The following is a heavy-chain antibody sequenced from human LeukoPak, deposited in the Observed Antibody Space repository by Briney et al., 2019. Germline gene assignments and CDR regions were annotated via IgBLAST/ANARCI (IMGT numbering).Heavy chain of an antibody. CDR3: ARSSGTGTFSY. D-gene: IGHD6-25*01. CDR2: IYYSGST. V-gene: IGHV4-59*08. Sequence: SETLSLTCTVSGGSIRTYYWNWIRQPPGKGLEWIGYIYYSGSTNYNPSLKSRVTISVDTSKNQFSLKMSSVTAADTAVYYCARSSGTGTFSYWGQGTLVTVSS. J-gene: IGHJ4*02. CDR1: GGSIRTYY.